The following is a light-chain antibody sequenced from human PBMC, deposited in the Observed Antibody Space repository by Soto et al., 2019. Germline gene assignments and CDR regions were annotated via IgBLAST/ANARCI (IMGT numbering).Light chain of an antibody. CDR2: EVS. V-gene: IGLV2-23*02. J-gene: IGLJ1*01. Sequence: QSALAQPASVSGSPGQSITISCTGTSSNVGSYNLVSWYQQHPGKAPKLMIYEVSKRPSGVSNRFSGSKSGNTASLTISGLQAEDEADYHCCSYAGSYTYVFGPGTKVTV. CDR1: SSNVGSYNL. CDR3: CSYAGSYTYV.